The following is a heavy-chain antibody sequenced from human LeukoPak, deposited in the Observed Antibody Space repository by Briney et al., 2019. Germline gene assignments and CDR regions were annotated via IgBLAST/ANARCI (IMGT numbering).Heavy chain of an antibody. CDR2: ISPSGGST. CDR1: GYTFTSYY. J-gene: IGHJ4*02. CDR3: ARDLPREDTVDY. Sequence: GASVKVSCKASGYTFTSYYMHWVRQAPGQGLEWMGIISPSGGSTSYAQKFQGRVTMTRDTSTSTVYMELSSLRSEDTAVYYCARDLPREDTVDYWGQGTLVTVSS. V-gene: IGHV1-46*01.